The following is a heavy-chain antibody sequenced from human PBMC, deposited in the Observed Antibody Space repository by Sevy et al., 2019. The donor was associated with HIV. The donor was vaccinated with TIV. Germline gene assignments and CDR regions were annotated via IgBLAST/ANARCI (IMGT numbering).Heavy chain of an antibody. J-gene: IGHJ4*02. CDR1: GYTLTELS. CDR2: FDPEDGET. Sequence: ASMKVSCKVSGYTLTELSMHWVRQAPGKGLEWMGGFDPEDGETIYAQKFQGRVTMTEDTSTDTAYMELSSLRSEATAVYYCATSGGYDFWSGYSGELDYWGQGTLVTVSS. D-gene: IGHD3-3*01. V-gene: IGHV1-24*01. CDR3: ATSGGYDFWSGYSGELDY.